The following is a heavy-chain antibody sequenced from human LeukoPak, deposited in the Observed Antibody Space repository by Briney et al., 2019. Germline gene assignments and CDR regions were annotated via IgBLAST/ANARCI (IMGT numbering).Heavy chain of an antibody. J-gene: IGHJ4*02. CDR1: GGSISNTNYY. CDR3: ARLERGILLPDY. CDR2: IDYSGST. V-gene: IGHV4-39*01. Sequence: SETLSLTCTVSGGSISNTNYYWGLIRQPPGKGLEWIGRIDYSGSTYYNPSLKSRLTISDDTSNRFSLILSSVPEADTAVYYCARLERGILLPDYWGQGTLVTVCS. D-gene: IGHD3-22*01.